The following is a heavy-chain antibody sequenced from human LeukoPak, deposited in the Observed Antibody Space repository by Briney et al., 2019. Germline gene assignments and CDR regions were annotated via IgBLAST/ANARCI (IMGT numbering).Heavy chain of an antibody. J-gene: IGHJ6*02. Sequence: SETLSLTCAVYGGSFSGYYWSWIRQPPGKGLEWIGRIYTTGSSNYNPSLKSRVTISVDTSNNQFSLKLSSVTAADTAVYYCARVSPSGVWDVWGQGTTVTVSS. V-gene: IGHV4-4*08. CDR1: GGSFSGYY. CDR2: IYTTGSS. D-gene: IGHD3-10*01. CDR3: ARVSPSGVWDV.